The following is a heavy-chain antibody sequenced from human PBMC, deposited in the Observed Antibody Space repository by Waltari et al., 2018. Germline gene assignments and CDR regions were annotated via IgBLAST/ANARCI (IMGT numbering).Heavy chain of an antibody. CDR2: MSSSSSYT. CDR3: ARDRDSSGLD. V-gene: IGHV3-11*06. Sequence: QVQLVESGGGLVKHGGSLRRSCAASGLTFSDYYMSWIRQAPGKGLEWVSYMSSSSSYTNYAESVKDRITISRDNAKNSLYLQMNSLRAEDTAVYYCARDRDSSGLDWGQGTLVTVSS. CDR1: GLTFSDYY. J-gene: IGHJ4*01. D-gene: IGHD3-22*01.